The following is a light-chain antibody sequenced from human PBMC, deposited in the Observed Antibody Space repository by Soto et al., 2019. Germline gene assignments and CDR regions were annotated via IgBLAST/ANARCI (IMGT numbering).Light chain of an antibody. V-gene: IGKV1-5*03. CDR2: KAS. CDR3: QQYNSYRA. CDR1: QSIDTR. Sequence: DIQMTQSPSTLSASVGDRVTITCRASQSIDTRLAWHQQKPGQAPKLLISKASSLESGVPSRFSGSGSGTEFTLTISSLQPDDSATYYCQQYNSYRAFGQGTKVDIK. J-gene: IGKJ1*01.